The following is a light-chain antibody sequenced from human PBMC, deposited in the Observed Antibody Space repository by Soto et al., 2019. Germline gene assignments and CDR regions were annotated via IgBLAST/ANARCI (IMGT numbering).Light chain of an antibody. CDR1: YSNVGYNP. CDR2: RDN. V-gene: IGLV1-47*01. Sequence: QSVLTQAPSASGTPGQRVTISCSGSYSNVGYNPVYWYQQVPGTAPKLLIYRDNQRPSGVPDRFSGSKSGTSASLAISGLQSEDEADYFCAARDDSLNDVVFGGGTQLTVL. CDR3: AARDDSLNDVV. J-gene: IGLJ2*01.